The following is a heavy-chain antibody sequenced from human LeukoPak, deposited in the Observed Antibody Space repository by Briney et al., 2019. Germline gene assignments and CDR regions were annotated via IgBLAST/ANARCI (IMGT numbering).Heavy chain of an antibody. J-gene: IGHJ4*02. CDR2: ISYDGSNK. CDR1: GFTFSSYG. V-gene: IGHV3-30*03. Sequence: GGSLRLSCAASGFTFSSYGMHWVRQAPGKGLEWVAVISYDGSNKYYADSVKGRFTISRDNSKNTLYLQMNSLRADDTAVYYCAREEGYNLHDYWGQGTLVTVSS. D-gene: IGHD5-24*01. CDR3: AREEGYNLHDY.